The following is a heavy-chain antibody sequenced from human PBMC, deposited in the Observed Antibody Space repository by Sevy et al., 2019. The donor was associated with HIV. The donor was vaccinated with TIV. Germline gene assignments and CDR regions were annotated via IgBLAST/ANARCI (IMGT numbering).Heavy chain of an antibody. J-gene: IGHJ4*02. Sequence: GGSLRLSCAASGFTLSSYWMSWVRQAPGKGLEWVDNIKEDGSRKYYVDSVKGRFIISRDNARNFLYLQMNSLRAEDTDLYYCVRAIEDDGGFWGQGTMVTVSS. CDR3: VRAIEDDGGF. CDR2: IKEDGSRK. CDR1: GFTLSSYW. V-gene: IGHV3-7*01. D-gene: IGHD1-26*01.